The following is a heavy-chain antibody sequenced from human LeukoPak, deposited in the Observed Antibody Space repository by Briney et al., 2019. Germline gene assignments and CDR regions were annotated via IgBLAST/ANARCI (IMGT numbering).Heavy chain of an antibody. CDR2: IIPIFGTA. CDR3: ARDDCSSTSCYRGYFDY. J-gene: IGHJ4*02. D-gene: IGHD2-2*02. V-gene: IGHV1-69*13. Sequence: SVKVSCKASGGTFSSYAISWVRQAPGQGLEWMGGIIPIFGTANYAQKFQGRVTITADESTSTAYMELSSLRSEDTAVYYCARDDCSSTSCYRGYFDYWGQGTLVTVSS. CDR1: GGTFSSYA.